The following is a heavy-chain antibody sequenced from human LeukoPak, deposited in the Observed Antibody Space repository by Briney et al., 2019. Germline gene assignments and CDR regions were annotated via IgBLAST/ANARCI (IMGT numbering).Heavy chain of an antibody. J-gene: IGHJ4*02. Sequence: PSETLSLTCTVSGGSITSYYWNWIRQAPGKGLEWIGNIHTSGTTLYNPSLRSRATISVDTSRSQFTLRLSSVTAADTAVYYCASSHRRDYTYGYARYVDSWGQGTLLTVSS. D-gene: IGHD5-18*01. V-gene: IGHV4-4*09. CDR2: IHTSGTT. CDR3: ASSHRRDYTYGYARYVDS. CDR1: GGSITSYY.